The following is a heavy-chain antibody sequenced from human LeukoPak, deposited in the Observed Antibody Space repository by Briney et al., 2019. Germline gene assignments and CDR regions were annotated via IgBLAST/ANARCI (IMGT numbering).Heavy chain of an antibody. CDR3: AKDLVTYYYDSSGPFDY. Sequence: GGSLRLSCAASGFTFSSYGMHWVRRAPGKGLEWVAVISYDGSNKYYADSVKGRFTISRDNSKNTLYLQMNSLRAEDTAVYYCAKDLVTYYYDSSGPFDYWGQGTLVTVSS. CDR2: ISYDGSNK. CDR1: GFTFSSYG. D-gene: IGHD3-22*01. J-gene: IGHJ4*02. V-gene: IGHV3-30*18.